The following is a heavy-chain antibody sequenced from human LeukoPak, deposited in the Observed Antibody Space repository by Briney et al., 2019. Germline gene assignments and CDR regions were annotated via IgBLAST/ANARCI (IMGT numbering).Heavy chain of an antibody. J-gene: IGHJ4*02. D-gene: IGHD1-1*01. CDR3: IADTPPWNPYGLDY. CDR1: GFTFSSAW. Sequence: GGSLRLSCAPSGFTFSSAWMHWVRQAPGKGLEWVGRIRSKVDGGTTDYAAPVKGRFTISRDDLENMLYLQMNSLKTEDTAVYYCIADTPPWNPYGLDYWGQGTLVTVSS. CDR2: IRSKVDGGTT. V-gene: IGHV3-15*07.